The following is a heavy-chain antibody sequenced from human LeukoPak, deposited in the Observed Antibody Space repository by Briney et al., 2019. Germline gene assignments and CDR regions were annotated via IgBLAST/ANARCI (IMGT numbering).Heavy chain of an antibody. D-gene: IGHD3-22*01. V-gene: IGHV4-34*01. J-gene: IGHJ4*02. CDR3: AREFYFDSSGYYYDTPYPFDY. Sequence: SETLSLTCAVYGGSFSGYYWNWLRQPPGKGLEWIGEINHSGSTSYSPSLKSRVTISVDTSKNQFSLKLSSVTAADTAVYYCAREFYFDSSGYYYDTPYPFDYWGQGTLVTVSS. CDR1: GGSFSGYY. CDR2: INHSGST.